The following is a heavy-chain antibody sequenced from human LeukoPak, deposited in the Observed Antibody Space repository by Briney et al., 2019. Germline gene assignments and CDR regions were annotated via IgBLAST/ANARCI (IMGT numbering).Heavy chain of an antibody. D-gene: IGHD2-15*01. CDR3: ARMGAMGGPSANPDS. CDR1: GGSVSDYY. J-gene: IGHJ4*02. V-gene: IGHV4-59*02. CDR2: IYYTGST. Sequence: SETLSLTCTVSGGSVSDYYWSWIRQPPGKGLEWIGYIYYTGSTSYSPSLRSRVTISVDTSENQFSLKLSSVTAADTAVYYCARMGAMGGPSANPDSWGQETLVTVSS.